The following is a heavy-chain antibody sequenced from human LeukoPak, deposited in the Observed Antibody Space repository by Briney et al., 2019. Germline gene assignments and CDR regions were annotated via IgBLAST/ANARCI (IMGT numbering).Heavy chain of an antibody. CDR2: ISSSTTYT. CDR3: VRSGDYGDYGGSTDAFDL. D-gene: IGHD4-17*01. CDR1: GFPFTTYS. J-gene: IGHJ3*01. Sequence: GSLRLSFAASGFPFTTYSMNWVRRAPGMGLEWVSSISSSTTYTYYADSMKGRFTVSRDNAKNSLYLQMHSLRGKDTAVYYCVRSGDYGDYGGSTDAFDLWGQGTMVTVSS. V-gene: IGHV3-21*01.